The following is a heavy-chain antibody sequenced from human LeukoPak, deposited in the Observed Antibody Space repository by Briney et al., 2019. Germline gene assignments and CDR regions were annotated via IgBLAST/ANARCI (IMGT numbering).Heavy chain of an antibody. CDR1: GYSFASYW. V-gene: IGHV5-51*01. Sequence: GESLKISCKGSGYSFASYWIAWVRQMPERGLEWMGVIYPGNSDITYSPSFQGQVTISADKSVSTAYLQWTSLKASDTAIYYCARHLSSITSSPNYWGQGTPVTVSS. D-gene: IGHD2-2*01. CDR3: ARHLSSITSSPNY. J-gene: IGHJ4*02. CDR2: IYPGNSDI.